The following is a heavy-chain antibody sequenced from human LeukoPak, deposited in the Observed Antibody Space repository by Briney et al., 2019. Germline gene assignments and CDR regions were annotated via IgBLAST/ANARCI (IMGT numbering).Heavy chain of an antibody. V-gene: IGHV4-34*01. D-gene: IGHD5-24*01. J-gene: IGHJ4*02. CDR3: ATLNRGDRDDYSGNFDY. Sequence: PSETLSLTCAVYGGSFSGYYWSWIRQPPGKGLEWIGEINHSGSTNYNPSLKSRVTISVDTSKNQFSLTLNSVTAADTAVYCCATLNRGDRDDYSGNFDYWGQGTLVTVSS. CDR1: GGSFSGYY. CDR2: INHSGST.